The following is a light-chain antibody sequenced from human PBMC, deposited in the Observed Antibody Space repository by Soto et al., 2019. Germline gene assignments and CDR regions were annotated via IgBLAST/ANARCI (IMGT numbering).Light chain of an antibody. Sequence: QSALTQPASVSGSPGQSITISCTGTSSDVGGYNYVSWYQQHPGKAPKLMIYDVSNRPSGVSNRFSGSKSGNTASLTISGLQAEDEADYYCSSYTSSSTLEDVFGTGTKLNVL. CDR3: SSYTSSSTLEDV. V-gene: IGLV2-14*01. CDR1: SSDVGGYNY. J-gene: IGLJ1*01. CDR2: DVS.